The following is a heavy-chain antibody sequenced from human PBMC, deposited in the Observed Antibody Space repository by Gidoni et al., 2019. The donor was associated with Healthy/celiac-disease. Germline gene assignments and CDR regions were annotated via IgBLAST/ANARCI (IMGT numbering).Heavy chain of an antibody. CDR2: IIPIFVTA. D-gene: IGHD5-12*01. CDR3: ASGLGGYDKVLYYYYYGMDV. CDR1: GGTFSSYA. V-gene: IGHV1-69*01. J-gene: IGHJ6*02. Sequence: QVQLVQSGAEVKKPGSSVKVPCKASGGTFSSYAISWVRQAPGQGLEWMGGIIPIFVTANYAQKFQGRVTITADESTSTAYMELSSLRSEDTAVYYCASGLGGYDKVLYYYYYGMDVWGQGTTVTVSS.